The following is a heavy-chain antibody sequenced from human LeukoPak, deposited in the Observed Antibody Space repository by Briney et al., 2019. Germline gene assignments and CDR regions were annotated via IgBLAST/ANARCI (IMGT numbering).Heavy chain of an antibody. Sequence: ASVNVSCKASGYTLTGYYMHWVRQAPGQGLEWMGSINPNSGGTNYAQRFQGRVTMTRDTSISTAYMELSRLRSDDTAVYYCARGIVGVSNWFDPWGQGTLVTVSS. V-gene: IGHV1-2*02. CDR1: GYTLTGYY. D-gene: IGHD1-26*01. CDR3: ARGIVGVSNWFDP. CDR2: INPNSGGT. J-gene: IGHJ5*02.